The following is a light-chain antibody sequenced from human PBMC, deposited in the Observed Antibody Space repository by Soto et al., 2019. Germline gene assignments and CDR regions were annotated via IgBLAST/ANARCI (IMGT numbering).Light chain of an antibody. CDR2: EVS. CDR3: SSYTTSSTFYV. V-gene: IGLV2-14*01. Sequence: QSALTQPASVSGSPGQSITVSCTGTSSDVGGYNYVSWYQQHPGKAPKLMIYEVSNRPSGVSNRFSGSRSGNTASLNISGLHAEEEADYYCSSYTTSSTFYVFGTGTKVTV. CDR1: SSDVGGYNY. J-gene: IGLJ1*01.